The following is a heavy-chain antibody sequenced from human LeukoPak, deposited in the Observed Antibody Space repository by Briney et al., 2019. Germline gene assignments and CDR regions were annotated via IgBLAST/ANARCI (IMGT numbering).Heavy chain of an antibody. CDR3: ARLRYGNYYFDY. J-gene: IGHJ4*02. Sequence: GGSLRLSCPASGFTFSSYAMSWVRQAPGKGLEWVSSISVSSSNIFYADSVKGRFTISRDNAKNSLFLQMNSLRAEDTAVYYCARLRYGNYYFDYWGQGTLVTVSS. CDR1: GFTFSSYA. CDR2: ISVSSSNI. D-gene: IGHD3-9*01. V-gene: IGHV3-21*01.